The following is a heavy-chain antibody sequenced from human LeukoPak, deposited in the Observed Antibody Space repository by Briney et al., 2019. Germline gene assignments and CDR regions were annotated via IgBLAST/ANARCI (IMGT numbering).Heavy chain of an antibody. D-gene: IGHD6-13*01. V-gene: IGHV4-59*08. CDR3: ARLNIIGSSPVHHFDY. J-gene: IGHJ4*02. CDR2: IYYSGST. CDR1: GGSISSYY. Sequence: SETLSLTCTVSGGSISSYYWSWIRQPPGKGLEWIGYIYYSGSTNYNPSLKSRVTISVDTSKNQFSLKLRSVTAADTAVYFCARLNIIGSSPVHHFDYWGQGILVTVSS.